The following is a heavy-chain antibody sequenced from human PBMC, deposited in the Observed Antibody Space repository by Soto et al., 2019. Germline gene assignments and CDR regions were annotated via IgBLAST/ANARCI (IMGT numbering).Heavy chain of an antibody. CDR3: ARGDSTDCSNGFFFICQPPSFDL. V-gene: IGHV1-2*04. CDR1: GYSFTDYH. Sequence: ASVKVYCKASGYSFTDYHIHWVRQAPGQGLEWLGRINPKSGGTSTAQKFQGWVTMTTDTSISTASMELTRLTSDDTAIYYCARGDSTDCSNGFFFICQPPSFDLWG. J-gene: IGHJ3*01. D-gene: IGHD2-8*01. CDR2: INPKSGGT.